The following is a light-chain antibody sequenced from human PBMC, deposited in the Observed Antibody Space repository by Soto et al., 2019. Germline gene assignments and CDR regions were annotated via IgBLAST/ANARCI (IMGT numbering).Light chain of an antibody. V-gene: IGKV3D-11*02. CDR3: QQSSNWPPGA. J-gene: IGKJ5*01. Sequence: EIVLSQSPGILSLSPGDSATLSCRASQSLNRKYLAWYQQKPCQAPRPLIYDASNRATGIPARFSGSGPGTDFTLTISSLQPEDFAVYYCQQSSNWPPGACGQGTRLEIK. CDR1: QSLNRKY. CDR2: DAS.